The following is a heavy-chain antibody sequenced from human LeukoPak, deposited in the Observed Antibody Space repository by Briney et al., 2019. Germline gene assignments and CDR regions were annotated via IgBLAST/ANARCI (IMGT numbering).Heavy chain of an antibody. CDR1: GFTFSSYP. D-gene: IGHD4-17*01. V-gene: IGHV3-30-3*01. Sequence: GRSLRLSCADSGFTFSSYPMHWVRQAPGKGLEWVAVISYDGSNKYYADSVKSRFTISRDNSKNTLYLQMNSLRAEDTAVYYCARDRGTDGDYVDYYYGMDVWGQGTTVTVSS. J-gene: IGHJ6*02. CDR3: ARDRGTDGDYVDYYYGMDV. CDR2: ISYDGSNK.